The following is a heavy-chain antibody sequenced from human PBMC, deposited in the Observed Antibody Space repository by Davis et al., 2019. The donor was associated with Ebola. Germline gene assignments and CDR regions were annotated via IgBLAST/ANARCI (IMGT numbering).Heavy chain of an antibody. Sequence: ASVKVSCKASGYTFTGYYMHWVRQAPGQGLEWMGWINPNSSGTNYAQKFQGRVTMTRDTSISTAYMELSRLRSDDTAVYYCARDRPAAIRSVNWFDPWGQGTLVTVSS. D-gene: IGHD2-2*02. J-gene: IGHJ5*02. CDR2: INPNSSGT. CDR1: GYTFTGYY. CDR3: ARDRPAAIRSVNWFDP. V-gene: IGHV1-2*02.